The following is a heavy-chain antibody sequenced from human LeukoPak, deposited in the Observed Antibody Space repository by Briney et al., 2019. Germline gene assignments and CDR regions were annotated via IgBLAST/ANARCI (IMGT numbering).Heavy chain of an antibody. CDR1: GGSISSYY. J-gene: IGHJ4*02. CDR2: IYYSGST. V-gene: IGHV4-59*01. D-gene: IGHD3-16*01. Sequence: PSETLSLTCTVSGGSISSYYWSWIRQPPGKGLKWIGYIYYSGSTNYNPSLKSRVTISVDTSKNQFSLKLSSVTAADTAVYYCARGGARTTMLINYWGQGTLVTVSS. CDR3: ARGGARTTMLINY.